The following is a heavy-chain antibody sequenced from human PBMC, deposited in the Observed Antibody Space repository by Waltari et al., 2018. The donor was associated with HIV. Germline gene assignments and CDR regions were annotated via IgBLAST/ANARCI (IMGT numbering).Heavy chain of an antibody. V-gene: IGHV3-33*01. Sequence: QVQLVESWGGVVQTGRSLSPSCAASGCTLRIFGMACARQAPGKGLEWMAVIWYDGSNKYYGASVKGRFTISRDNSKNTLYLQMNSLRAEDTAVYYCARGIPQSNWGHYYFGMDVWGQGTTVTVSS. CDR2: IWYDGSNK. CDR1: GCTLRIFG. D-gene: IGHD7-27*01. CDR3: ARGIPQSNWGHYYFGMDV. J-gene: IGHJ6*02.